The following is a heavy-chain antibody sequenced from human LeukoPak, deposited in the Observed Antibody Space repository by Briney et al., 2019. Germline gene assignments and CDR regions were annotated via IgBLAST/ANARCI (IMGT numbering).Heavy chain of an antibody. D-gene: IGHD3-22*01. Sequence: GRSLSLSCAASGFTFSNYAIHWVRQAPGKGLEWVAVTSFDGTKSYYADSVKGRFTISRDNSKYTLFLQMNSLRAEDTAVYYCARSRVANDSSGYYFKLDYWGQGTLVTVSS. V-gene: IGHV3-30*04. CDR2: TSFDGTKS. J-gene: IGHJ4*02. CDR1: GFTFSNYA. CDR3: ARSRVANDSSGYYFKLDY.